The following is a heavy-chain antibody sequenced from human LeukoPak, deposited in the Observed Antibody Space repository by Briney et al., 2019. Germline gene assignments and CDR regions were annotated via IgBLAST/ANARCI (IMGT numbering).Heavy chain of an antibody. CDR2: IHCYGNT. J-gene: IGHJ5*02. V-gene: IGHV4-59*12. CDR3: ATPLGYCSDSRCPQSWFDP. D-gene: IGHD2-15*01. CDR1: GDSISSYY. Sequence: SETLSLTCTVSGDSISSYYWSWIRQPPGKGLEWIGYIHCYGNTYYNPSLKSRVTISVDTSKNQFSLKLSSVTAADTAVYYCATPLGYCSDSRCPQSWFDPWGQGTLVTVSS.